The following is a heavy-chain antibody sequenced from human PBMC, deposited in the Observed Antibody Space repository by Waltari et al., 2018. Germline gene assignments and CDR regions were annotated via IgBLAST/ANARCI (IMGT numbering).Heavy chain of an antibody. D-gene: IGHD2-2*01. CDR2: SKPYSGGT. V-gene: IGHV1-2*02. J-gene: IGHJ4*02. CDR1: GYTFTGYY. Sequence: QVQLVQSGAEVKKPGASVKVSCKTSGYTFTGYYMYWVRQAPGQGLEWMGWSKPYSGGTAYAQKFQGRVTLTRDTSISTAYMELNRLISDDSAMYYCATAPDAFQIINWGQGTLVTVSS. CDR3: ATAPDAFQIIN.